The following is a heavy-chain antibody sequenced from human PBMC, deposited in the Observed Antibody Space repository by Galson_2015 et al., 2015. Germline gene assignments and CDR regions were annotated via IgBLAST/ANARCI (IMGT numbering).Heavy chain of an antibody. CDR1: GDSVSSNSAA. D-gene: IGHD3-10*01. J-gene: IGHJ3*02. CDR3: AREPSPLWFGELLYHDAFDI. Sequence: CAISGDSVSSNSAAWNWIRQSPSRGLEWLGRTNYRSKWYNDYAVSVKSRITINPDTSKNQFSLQLNSVTPEDTAVYYCAREPSPLWFGELLYHDAFDIWGQGTMVTVSS. CDR2: TNYRSKWYN. V-gene: IGHV6-1*01.